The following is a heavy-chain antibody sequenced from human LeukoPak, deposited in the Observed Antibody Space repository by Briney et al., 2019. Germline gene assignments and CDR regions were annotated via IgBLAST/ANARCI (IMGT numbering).Heavy chain of an antibody. Sequence: ASVKVSCKASGYTFTGYYVHWVRQAPGQVLEWMGRINPNNGGSDYAQKFQGRVTMTRDTSITTAYMDLSRLTSDDTAAYYCARGPSGTGTTVYWGPGTLVTVSS. V-gene: IGHV1-2*06. J-gene: IGHJ4*02. D-gene: IGHD1-7*01. CDR3: ARGPSGTGTTVY. CDR1: GYTFTGYY. CDR2: INPNNGGS.